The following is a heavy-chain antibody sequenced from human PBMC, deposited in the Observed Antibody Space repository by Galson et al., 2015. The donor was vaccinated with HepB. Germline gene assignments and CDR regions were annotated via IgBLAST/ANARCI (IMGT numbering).Heavy chain of an antibody. D-gene: IGHD6-6*01. V-gene: IGHV3-11*01. CDR3: AREFSNSDDY. Sequence: SLRLSCAASGFTFSDYYMSWLRQAPGKGLEWISYISDSGSTIYYADSVKGRFTISRDNAKNSLYLQINSLRAEDTAVYYCAREFSNSDDYWGQGTLVTVSS. CDR2: ISDSGSTI. J-gene: IGHJ4*02. CDR1: GFTFSDYY.